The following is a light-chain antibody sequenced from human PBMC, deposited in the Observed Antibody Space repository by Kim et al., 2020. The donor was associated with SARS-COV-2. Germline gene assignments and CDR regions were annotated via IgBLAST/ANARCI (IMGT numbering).Light chain of an antibody. J-gene: IGKJ2*01. CDR3: QQYSTYPYT. V-gene: IGKV1-5*03. CDR2: FAS. CDR1: QSVSSW. Sequence: GDRVTITCQASQSVSSWVAWYQQKPGKAPKLLIYFASTLEGGVPSRFSGSGSGTEFTLTITSLQPDDFATFYCQQYSTYPYTFGQGTKLEI.